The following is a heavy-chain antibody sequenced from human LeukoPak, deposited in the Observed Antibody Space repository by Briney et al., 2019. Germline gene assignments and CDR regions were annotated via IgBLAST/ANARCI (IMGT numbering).Heavy chain of an antibody. J-gene: IGHJ5*02. CDR3: AREQDGSGWGWLDP. Sequence: SETLSLTCTVSGAYMNDYYWNWIRQPPGKGLEWIGYISNTGRSKHNPSLKSRLAISFDTSKNQFSLTLSSVTVADTAVYYCAREQDGSGWGWLDPWGQGTLVTVSS. CDR1: GAYMNDYY. V-gene: IGHV4-59*12. D-gene: IGHD3-22*01. CDR2: ISNTGRS.